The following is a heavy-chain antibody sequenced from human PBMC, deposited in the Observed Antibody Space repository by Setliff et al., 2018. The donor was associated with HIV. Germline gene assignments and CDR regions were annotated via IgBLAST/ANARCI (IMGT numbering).Heavy chain of an antibody. J-gene: IGHJ4*02. Sequence: SVKVSCKASGGTFSNYAISWVRQAPGQGLEWMGGIIPIFGTATYAQKFQGRVTITADKSTTTAYMELSSLRSEDTAVYYCARDVTKDMITFGEVIVTSRGYFDSWGQGTLVTVSS. D-gene: IGHD3-16*02. V-gene: IGHV1-69*06. CDR2: IIPIFGTA. CDR3: ARDVTKDMITFGEVIVTSRGYFDS. CDR1: GGTFSNYA.